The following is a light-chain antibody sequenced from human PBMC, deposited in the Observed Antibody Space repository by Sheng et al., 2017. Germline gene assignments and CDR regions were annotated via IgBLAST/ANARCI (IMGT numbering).Light chain of an antibody. Sequence: DIQMTQSPSSLSASVGDRVLITCWASQGISNSIAWYQQTPGKAPKLLIYAASTLQSGVPSRFSGSGSGAYYTLTISSLQPEDFATYYCQQYFSATTFGQGTKVEVK. CDR2: AAS. J-gene: IGKJ1*01. CDR1: QGISNS. V-gene: IGKV1-NL1*01. CDR3: QQYFSATT.